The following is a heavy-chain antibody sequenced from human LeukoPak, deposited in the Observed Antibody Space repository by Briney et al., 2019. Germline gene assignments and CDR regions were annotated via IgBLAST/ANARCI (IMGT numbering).Heavy chain of an antibody. CDR2: INPRGGST. V-gene: IGHV1-46*01. J-gene: IGHJ4*02. Sequence: GASVKVSCKASGYTFTIYYRHWVRQAPGQGLEWMGIINPRGGSTSNAQKFQGRVTMTRDTSTSTVYMELSSLRSEDTAVYYCERRHDWGGQGPFDYWGQGILVTVSS. CDR1: GYTFTIYY. D-gene: IGHD4-23*01. CDR3: ERRHDWGGQGPFDY.